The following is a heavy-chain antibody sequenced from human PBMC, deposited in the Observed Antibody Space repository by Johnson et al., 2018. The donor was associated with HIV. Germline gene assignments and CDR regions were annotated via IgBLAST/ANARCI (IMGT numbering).Heavy chain of an antibody. CDR2: ISGSDHST. CDR3: ARETGDPVVPAARDAFDI. V-gene: IGHV3-23*04. Sequence: VQLVESGGGLVQPGGSRRLSCAASGFIFRSSAMSWVRQAPGKGLEWVSPISGSDHSTYYADSVRGRFTISRDNAKNSLYLQMNSLRAEDTAFYYCARETGDPVVPAARDAFDIWGQGTMVTVSS. J-gene: IGHJ3*02. CDR1: GFIFRSSA. D-gene: IGHD2-2*01.